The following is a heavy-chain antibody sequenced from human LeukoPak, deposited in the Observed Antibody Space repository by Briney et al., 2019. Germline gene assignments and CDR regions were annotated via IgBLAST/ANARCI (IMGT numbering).Heavy chain of an antibody. Sequence: GGSLRLSCAASGFTFSTYGMHWVRQAPGKGLEWVAVISYDGNNENYADSVKGRFTISRDNSKNMLYLQMNSLRAEDTAVYYCAKDRHPARTDGYYFDYWGQGTLVTVSS. CDR3: AKDRHPARTDGYYFDY. CDR2: ISYDGNNE. CDR1: GFTFSTYG. D-gene: IGHD1-14*01. J-gene: IGHJ4*02. V-gene: IGHV3-30*18.